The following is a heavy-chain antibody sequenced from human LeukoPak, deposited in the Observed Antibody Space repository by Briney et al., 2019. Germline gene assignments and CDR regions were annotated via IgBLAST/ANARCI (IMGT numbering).Heavy chain of an antibody. CDR2: IYSGGST. CDR3: ARVAPPYYYDSSGYFDY. V-gene: IGHV3-53*01. D-gene: IGHD3-22*01. J-gene: IGHJ4*02. Sequence: AGGSLRLSCAASGFTVSSNYMSWVRQAPGKGLEWVPVIYSGGSTYYADSVKGRFTISRDNSKNTLYLQMNSLRAEDTAVYYCARVAPPYYYDSSGYFDYWGQGTLVTVSS. CDR1: GFTVSSNY.